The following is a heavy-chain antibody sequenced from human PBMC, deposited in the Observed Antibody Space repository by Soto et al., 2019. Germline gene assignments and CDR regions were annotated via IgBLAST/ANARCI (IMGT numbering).Heavy chain of an antibody. CDR3: ARLPGVRGVFDGFNV. D-gene: IGHD3-10*01. CDR2: IYPGDSDT. V-gene: IGHV5-51*01. Sequence: GESLKISCKGSGYSFAGYLIGWVRQMPGKGLDWMGVIYPGDSDTRYSPSFHGQVTISADKPNSTAYLQWSSLKAADTAMYFCARLPGVRGVFDGFNVWGQGTMVTVSS. J-gene: IGHJ3*01. CDR1: GYSFAGYL.